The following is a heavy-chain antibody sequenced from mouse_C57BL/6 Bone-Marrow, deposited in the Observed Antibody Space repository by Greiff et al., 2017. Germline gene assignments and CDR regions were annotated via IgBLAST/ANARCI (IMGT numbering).Heavy chain of an antibody. V-gene: IGHV1-7*01. Sequence: VKLQQPGAELVRPGSSVKLSCKASGYTFTSYWMHWVKQRPGQGLEWIGYINPSSGYTKYNQKFKDKATLTADKSSSTAYMQLSSLTYEDSAVYYCAGLRRWFAYWGQGTLVTVSA. D-gene: IGHD2-4*01. CDR3: AGLRRWFAY. CDR2: INPSSGYT. J-gene: IGHJ3*01. CDR1: GYTFTSYW.